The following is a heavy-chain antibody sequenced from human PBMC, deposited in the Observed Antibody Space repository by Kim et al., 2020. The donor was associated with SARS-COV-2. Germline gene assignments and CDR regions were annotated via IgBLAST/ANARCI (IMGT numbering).Heavy chain of an antibody. Sequence: GGSLRLSCAASGFTFDDYAMHWVRQAPGKGLEWVSLISWDGGSTYYADSVKGRFTISRDNSKNSLYLQMNSLRAEDTALYYCAKGHDQRWLQLDWYFDLWGRGTLVTVSS. CDR1: GFTFDDYA. CDR3: AKGHDQRWLQLDWYFDL. CDR2: ISWDGGST. V-gene: IGHV3-43D*03. D-gene: IGHD5-12*01. J-gene: IGHJ2*01.